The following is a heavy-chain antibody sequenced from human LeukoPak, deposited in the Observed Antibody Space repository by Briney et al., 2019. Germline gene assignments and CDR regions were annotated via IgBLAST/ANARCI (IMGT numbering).Heavy chain of an antibody. CDR1: GFTFRTYW. J-gene: IGHJ4*02. V-gene: IGHV3-74*01. D-gene: IGHD2-2*01. Sequence: GGSLRLSCAASGFTFRTYWMHWVRQAPGKGLVWVSRINNDGSITSYADSVKGRFTISRDNAKNTLYLQMNSLRAEDTAVYYXXXXXXXSTSCPTLYYYWGQGTLVTVSS. CDR3: XXXXXXSTSCPTLYYY. CDR2: INNDGSIT.